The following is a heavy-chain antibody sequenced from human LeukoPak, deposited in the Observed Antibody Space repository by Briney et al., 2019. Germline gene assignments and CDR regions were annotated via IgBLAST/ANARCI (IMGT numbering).Heavy chain of an antibody. CDR1: GGSINNGDYY. CDR3: ARGIVVVAQLGYYYYYMDV. Sequence: PSETLSLTCTVSGGSINNGDYYWVWIRQPPGKGLEWIGSIYYSGSTSYNPSLKSRVTMTVDTSKNQFSLKLSSVTAADTAVYYCARGIVVVAQLGYYYYYMDVWGKGTTVTISS. V-gene: IGHV4-39*07. J-gene: IGHJ6*03. D-gene: IGHD2-15*01. CDR2: IYYSGST.